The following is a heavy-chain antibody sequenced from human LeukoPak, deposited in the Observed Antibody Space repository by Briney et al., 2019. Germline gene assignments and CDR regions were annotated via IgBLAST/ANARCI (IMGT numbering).Heavy chain of an antibody. CDR2: ISGRSSHI. J-gene: IGHJ1*01. D-gene: IGHD3-16*01. CDR1: GFSFSDYD. Sequence: PGGSLRLSCSASGFSFSDYDMNWVRQAPGKGLEWVSAISGRSSHIYYGESVKGRFTISRDNAKNSLYLQMDCLGVEDTAVYYCGRAFPPLRTSSAGDLWGQGTLVIVSS. CDR3: GRAFPPLRTSSAGDL. V-gene: IGHV3-21*01.